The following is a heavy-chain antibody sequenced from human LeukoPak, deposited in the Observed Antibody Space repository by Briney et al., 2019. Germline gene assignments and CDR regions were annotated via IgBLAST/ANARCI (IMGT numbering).Heavy chain of an antibody. CDR1: GGSISSSSYY. V-gene: IGHV4-39*02. CDR3: ARDSSAWPGAFGY. D-gene: IGHD6-19*01. Sequence: PSETLSLTCTVSGGSISSSSYYWAWIRQPPGKGLEGIGSIYYSGSTYYNPSLKSRVTISIDTSKNQFSLRLSSVTAADAAVYYCARDSSAWPGAFGYWGQGTLVTVSS. CDR2: IYYSGST. J-gene: IGHJ4*02.